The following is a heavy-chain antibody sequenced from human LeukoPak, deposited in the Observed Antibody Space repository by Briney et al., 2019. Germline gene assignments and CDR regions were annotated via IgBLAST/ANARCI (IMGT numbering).Heavy chain of an antibody. Sequence: HPGGSLRLSCVASGFTFTNYAMSWVRQPPGKGLEWVSAISATRGNTYADSVQGRFSISRDNSKNTLYLQMNSLRAEDTAVYYCAKSAVLEWLASYYYYYGMDVWGQGTTVTVSS. CDR2: ISATRGNT. V-gene: IGHV3-23*01. CDR1: GFTFTNYA. D-gene: IGHD6-19*01. J-gene: IGHJ6*02. CDR3: AKSAVLEWLASYYYYYGMDV.